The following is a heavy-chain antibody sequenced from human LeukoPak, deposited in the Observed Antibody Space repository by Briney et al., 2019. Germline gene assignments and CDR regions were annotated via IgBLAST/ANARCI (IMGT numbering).Heavy chain of an antibody. J-gene: IGHJ4*02. V-gene: IGHV3-23*01. CDR2: ISDSGGYT. CDR1: GLTFRTYA. CDR3: AKGGSYRSQPYFDY. Sequence: PGGSLRLSCAASGLTFRTYAMSWVRQAPGKGLEWVSSISDSGGYTFYADSVKGRFTISRDNSKNTVYLQMNSLRAEDTAVYYCAKGGSYRSQPYFDYWGQGTPVTASS. D-gene: IGHD3-16*02.